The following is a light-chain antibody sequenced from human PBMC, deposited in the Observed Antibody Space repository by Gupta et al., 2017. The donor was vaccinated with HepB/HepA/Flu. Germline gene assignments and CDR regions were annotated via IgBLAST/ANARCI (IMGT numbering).Light chain of an antibody. CDR3: QSDDSSLSEV. CDR1: SSTIGAGYD. Sequence: QSVLTQPPSVSAAPGQRVTISCTGSSSTIGAGYDVHWYQQLPGTAHKLLIYGNSNRPSGVPDRFSGSKSGTSASLAITGLQAEDEADYYCQSDDSSLSEVFGTGTKVTVL. V-gene: IGLV1-40*01. CDR2: GNS. J-gene: IGLJ1*01.